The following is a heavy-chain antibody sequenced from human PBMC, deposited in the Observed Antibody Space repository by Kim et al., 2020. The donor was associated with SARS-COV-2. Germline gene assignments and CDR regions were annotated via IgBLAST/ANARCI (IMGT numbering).Heavy chain of an antibody. Sequence: GGSLRLSCAASGFTFNNFWVTWVRQAPGKGLEWVANINQDGGEKHYVDFVKGRFTISRDNAKNSLYLQMNSRRGEDTALYSCEAYSNGIEYWGQGTLVTVSS. D-gene: IGHD4-4*01. V-gene: IGHV3-7*01. J-gene: IGHJ4*02. CDR2: INQDGGEK. CDR1: GFTFNNFW. CDR3: EAYSNGIEY.